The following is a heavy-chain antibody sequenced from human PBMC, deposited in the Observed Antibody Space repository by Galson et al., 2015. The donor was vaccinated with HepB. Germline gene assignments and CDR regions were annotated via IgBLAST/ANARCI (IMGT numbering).Heavy chain of an antibody. CDR1: GGSISSGGYY. Sequence: TLSLTCTVSGGSISSGGYYWSWIRQHPGKGLEWIGYIYYSGSTYYNPSLKSRVTISVDTSKNQFSLKLSSVTAAGTAVYYCARYIVVVPAAPLAAFDIWGQGTMVTVSS. CDR3: ARYIVVVPAAPLAAFDI. V-gene: IGHV4-31*03. J-gene: IGHJ3*02. D-gene: IGHD2-2*01. CDR2: IYYSGST.